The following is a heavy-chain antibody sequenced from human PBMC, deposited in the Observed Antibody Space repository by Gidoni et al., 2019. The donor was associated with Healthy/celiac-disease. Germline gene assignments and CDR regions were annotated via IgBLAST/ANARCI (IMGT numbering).Heavy chain of an antibody. CDR2: INHSGST. D-gene: IGHD6-6*01. J-gene: IGHJ3*02. Sequence: QVQLQQWGAGLLKPSETLSLTCAVYGGSFSGYYWSWIRQPPGKGLEWIGEINHSGSTNYNPSLKSRVTISVDTSKNQFSLKLSSVTAADTAVYYCARGPIAARPSVLDDAFDIWGQGTMVTVSS. CDR3: ARGPIAARPSVLDDAFDI. CDR1: GGSFSGYY. V-gene: IGHV4-34*01.